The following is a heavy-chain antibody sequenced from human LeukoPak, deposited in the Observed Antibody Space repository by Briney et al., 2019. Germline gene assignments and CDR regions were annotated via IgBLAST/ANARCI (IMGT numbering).Heavy chain of an antibody. D-gene: IGHD3-10*01. CDR3: ARAGYYRFDY. Sequence: GGSLRLSCAASGFTFSNYWVPWVRHAPGKGLMWVSRINADGSTIDYADSVKGRFTISRDNARSTLYLQMNSLRAEDTAVYYCARAGYYRFDYWGQGTLVTVSS. J-gene: IGHJ4*02. V-gene: IGHV3-74*01. CDR2: INADGSTI. CDR1: GFTFSNYW.